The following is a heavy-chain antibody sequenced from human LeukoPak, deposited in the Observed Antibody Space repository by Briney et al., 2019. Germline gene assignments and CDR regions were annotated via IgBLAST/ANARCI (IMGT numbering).Heavy chain of an antibody. J-gene: IGHJ4*02. D-gene: IGHD2-21*02. V-gene: IGHV4-39*07. CDR3: AREAYCGGDCYSGFDY. Sequence: SETLSLTCTVSGGSISSSSYYWGWIRQPPGKGLEWIGSIYYSGSTYYNPSLKSRVTISVDTSKNQFSLKLSSVTAADAAVYFCAREAYCGGDCYSGFDYWGQGTLVTVSS. CDR1: GGSISSSSYY. CDR2: IYYSGST.